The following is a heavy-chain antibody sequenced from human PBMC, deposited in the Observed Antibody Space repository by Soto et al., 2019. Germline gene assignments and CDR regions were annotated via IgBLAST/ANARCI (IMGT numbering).Heavy chain of an antibody. Sequence: LSLTCTVSGGSVSGVDYFWSWIRQSPGKGLEWIGYIYYTGITHLNPSLKSRLTMAVDTSKNEFSLKLTSVSAADTAVYFCAREERKGIISWFDPWGQGTPVTVSS. D-gene: IGHD2-21*01. V-gene: IGHV4-30-4*01. CDR3: AREERKGIISWFDP. CDR2: IYYTGIT. J-gene: IGHJ5*02. CDR1: GGSVSGVDYF.